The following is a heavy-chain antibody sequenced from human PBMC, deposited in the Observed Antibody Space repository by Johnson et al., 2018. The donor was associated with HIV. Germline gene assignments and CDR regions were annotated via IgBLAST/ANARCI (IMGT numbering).Heavy chain of an antibody. V-gene: IGHV3-7*01. D-gene: IGHD6-6*01. CDR2: IKQDGSDK. Sequence: VQLVESGGEVVRPGGSLTISCVASGFKLYEYDVSWVRQVPGKGLEWVANIKQDGSDKYYVDSVKGRFTISRENSKNSLYLQMNSLRAEDTAVYYCARDVIKVIAARDDAFDIWGQGTMVTVSS. J-gene: IGHJ3*02. CDR1: GFKLYEYD. CDR3: ARDVIKVIAARDDAFDI.